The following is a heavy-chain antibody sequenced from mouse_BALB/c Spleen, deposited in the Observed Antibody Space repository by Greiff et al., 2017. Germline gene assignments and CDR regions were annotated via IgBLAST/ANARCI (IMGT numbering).Heavy chain of an antibody. D-gene: IGHD2-14*01. CDR2: ISSGSSTI. V-gene: IGHV5-17*02. CDR3: ATYYRYDYAMDY. CDR1: GFTFSSFG. Sequence: EVKLMESGGGLVQPGGSRKLSCAASGFTFSSFGMHWVRQAPEKGLEWVAYISSGSSTIYYADTVKGRFTISIDNPKNTLFLQMTSLRSEDTAMYYCATYYRYDYAMDYWGQGTSVTVSS. J-gene: IGHJ4*01.